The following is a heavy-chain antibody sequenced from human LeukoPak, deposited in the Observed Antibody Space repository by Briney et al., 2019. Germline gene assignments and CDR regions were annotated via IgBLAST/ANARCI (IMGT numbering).Heavy chain of an antibody. CDR1: GFTFSDHY. Sequence: GGSLRLSCAASGFTFSDHYMDWVRQAPGKGLEWVGRTRNKANSYTTECAASVKGRFTISRDDSKNSLYLQMNSLKTEDTAVYYCARDPFDYWGQGTLVTVSS. V-gene: IGHV3-72*01. J-gene: IGHJ4*02. CDR2: TRNKANSYTT. CDR3: ARDPFDY.